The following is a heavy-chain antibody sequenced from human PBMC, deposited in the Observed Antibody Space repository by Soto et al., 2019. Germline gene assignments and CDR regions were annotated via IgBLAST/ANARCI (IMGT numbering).Heavy chain of an antibody. D-gene: IGHD3-10*01. Sequence: SETLSLTCAVYGGSFSGYYWSWIRQPPGKGLEWIGEINHSGSTNYNPSLKSRVTISVDTSKNQFSLKLSSVTAADTAVYYCARVPSGSYRPPRYYYYMDVWGKGTTVTVSS. CDR2: INHSGST. CDR1: GGSFSGYY. CDR3: ARVPSGSYRPPRYYYYMDV. V-gene: IGHV4-34*01. J-gene: IGHJ6*03.